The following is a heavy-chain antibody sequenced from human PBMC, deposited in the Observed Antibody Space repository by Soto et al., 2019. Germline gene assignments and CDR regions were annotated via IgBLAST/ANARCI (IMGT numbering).Heavy chain of an antibody. Sequence: VGSLRLSCAASGFTFSSYAMSWVRQAPGKGLEWVSAISGSGGSTYYADSVKGRFTISRDNSKNTLYLQMNSLRAEDTAVYYCAKNLLGYSSSWYGDYWGQGTLVTVSS. CDR3: AKNLLGYSSSWYGDY. CDR1: GFTFSSYA. V-gene: IGHV3-23*01. CDR2: ISGSGGST. J-gene: IGHJ4*02. D-gene: IGHD6-13*01.